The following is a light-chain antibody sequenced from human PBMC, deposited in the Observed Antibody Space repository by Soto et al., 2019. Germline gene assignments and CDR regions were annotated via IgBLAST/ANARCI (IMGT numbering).Light chain of an antibody. Sequence: QSVLTQPDSVSGSPGQSITISCTGTSSDVGGYNYVSWYQQHPGKAPKLMIYDVSNRPSGVSNRFSGSKSGNTASLTISGLQAEDDADYYCSSYTSSSTRVFGTGTKVTVL. CDR3: SSYTSSSTRV. J-gene: IGLJ1*01. CDR1: SSDVGGYNY. V-gene: IGLV2-14*01. CDR2: DVS.